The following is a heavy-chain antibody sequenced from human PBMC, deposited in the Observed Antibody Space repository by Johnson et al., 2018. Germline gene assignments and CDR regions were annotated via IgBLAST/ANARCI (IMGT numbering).Heavy chain of an antibody. CDR3: GTWTTVTTGYFQH. Sequence: VQLQESGGGLVQPGGSLRLSCAASGFTFSSYAMSWVRQAPGKGLEWVSAISGSGGSTYYADSVKGRLTISRDNSKNTLYLQMNSLRAEDTAVYYCGTWTTVTTGYFQHWGQGTLVTVSS. D-gene: IGHD4-17*01. CDR2: ISGSGGST. V-gene: IGHV3-23*01. J-gene: IGHJ1*01. CDR1: GFTFSSYA.